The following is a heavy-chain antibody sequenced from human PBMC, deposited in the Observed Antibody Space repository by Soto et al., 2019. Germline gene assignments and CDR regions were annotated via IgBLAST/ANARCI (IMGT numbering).Heavy chain of an antibody. D-gene: IGHD3-10*01. Sequence: PGGSLRLSCAASGFTFSSYSMNWVRQAPGKGLEWVSSISSSSSYIYYADSVKGRFTISRDNAKNSLYLQMNSLRAEDTAVYYCARDGSPNYYGSGSYYDYWGQGTLVTVSS. CDR2: ISSSSSYI. CDR1: GFTFSSYS. J-gene: IGHJ4*02. V-gene: IGHV3-21*01. CDR3: ARDGSPNYYGSGSYYDY.